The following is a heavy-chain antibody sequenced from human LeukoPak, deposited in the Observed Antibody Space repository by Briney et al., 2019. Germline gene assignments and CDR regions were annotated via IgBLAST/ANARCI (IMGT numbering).Heavy chain of an antibody. CDR1: GYTFTDYY. CDR3: APSRGGTSFDY. Sequence: GASVKVSCKASGYTFTDYYVHWVRQAPGQGLEWMGWMNPNSGGTNYAQRFQGRVTMTRDTSISTAYMELTRLRFDDTAVFYCAPSRGGTSFDYWGQGTLVTVSS. D-gene: IGHD2-2*01. CDR2: MNPNSGGT. J-gene: IGHJ4*02. V-gene: IGHV1-2*02.